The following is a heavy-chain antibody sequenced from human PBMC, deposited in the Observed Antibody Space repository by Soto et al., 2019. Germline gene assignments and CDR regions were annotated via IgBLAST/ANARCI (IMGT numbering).Heavy chain of an antibody. CDR2: IIPIFGTA. CDR3: ARASRYSNYGYYYYGMDV. V-gene: IGHV1-69*13. Sequence: AASVKVSCKASGGTFSSYAISWVRQAPGQGLEWMGGIIPIFGTANYAQKFQGRVTITADESTSTAYMELSSLRSEDTAVYYCARASRYSNYGYYYYGMDVWGQGTTVTVSS. J-gene: IGHJ6*02. CDR1: GGTFSSYA. D-gene: IGHD4-4*01.